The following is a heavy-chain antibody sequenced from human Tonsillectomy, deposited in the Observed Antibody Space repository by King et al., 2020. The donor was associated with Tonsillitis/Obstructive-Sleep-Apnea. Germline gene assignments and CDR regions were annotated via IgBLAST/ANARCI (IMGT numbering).Heavy chain of an antibody. V-gene: IGHV3-49*04. CDR1: GFTFGDYT. CDR3: XXXXYXGXXEDLXY. CDR2: IRSKAYGVTT. D-gene: IGHD3-10*01. Sequence: VQLVESGGGLVQPGRSLRLSCTTSGFTFGDYTMTWVRQAPGKGLEWVGFIRSKAYGVTTEYAASVEGIFTISRDDSKSIAYLQMYSLKTEDTSVYYXXXXXYXGXXEDLXYWGXXXLXTVS. J-gene: IGHJ4*02.